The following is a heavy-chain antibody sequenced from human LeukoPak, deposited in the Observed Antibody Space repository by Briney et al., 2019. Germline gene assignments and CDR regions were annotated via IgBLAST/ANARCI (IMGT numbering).Heavy chain of an antibody. D-gene: IGHD2-15*01. J-gene: IGHJ4*02. Sequence: ASVKVSCNASGYTFTGYYMHWVRQAPGQGLEWMGWINPNSGGTNYAQKFQGRVTMTRDTSISTAYMELSRLRSDDTAVYYCARDSCSGGCCYYFDYWGQGTLVTVSS. CDR3: ARDSCSGGCCYYFDY. CDR1: GYTFTGYY. V-gene: IGHV1-2*02. CDR2: INPNSGGT.